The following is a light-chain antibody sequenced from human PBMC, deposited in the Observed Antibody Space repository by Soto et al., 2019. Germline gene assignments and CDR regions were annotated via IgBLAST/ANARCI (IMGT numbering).Light chain of an antibody. Sequence: QSVLTQPASVSGSPGQSIAISCTGTSSDVGGYNFVSWYQQHPDKAPKLIVYEVTHRPSGVSNRFSGSKSGNTASLTISGLQGEDEADYYCSSLSGGNIRVCGTGTKVTVL. CDR2: EVT. CDR1: SSDVGGYNF. CDR3: SSLSGGNIRV. J-gene: IGLJ1*01. V-gene: IGLV2-14*01.